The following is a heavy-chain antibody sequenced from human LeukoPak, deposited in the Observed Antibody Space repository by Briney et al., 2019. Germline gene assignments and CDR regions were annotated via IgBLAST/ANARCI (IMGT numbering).Heavy chain of an antibody. CDR3: ARGSSSWYAD. Sequence: SGGSLRLSCAASGFIFNNYAMSWVRQAPGKGLEWVSAISGSGGSTYYADSVKGRFTISGDNPRNTLDLQMNSLRVEDTAVYYCARGSSSWYADWGQGTRVTVSS. V-gene: IGHV3-23*01. D-gene: IGHD6-13*01. CDR1: GFIFNNYA. J-gene: IGHJ4*02. CDR2: ISGSGGST.